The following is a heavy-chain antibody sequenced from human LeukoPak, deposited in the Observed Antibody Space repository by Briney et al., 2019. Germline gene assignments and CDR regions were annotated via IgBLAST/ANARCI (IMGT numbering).Heavy chain of an antibody. CDR2: IFYRGSI. CDR1: GGSISNYY. Sequence: SETLSLTCIVSGGSISNYYWSWIRQPPGKGLEWIGYIFYRGSIDYSPSLQSRVTISVDTSKNHLSLRLTSVTAADTAVYFCARGVVLGQDDAFDIWGRGTMVTVSS. CDR3: ARGVVLGQDDAFDI. D-gene: IGHD3/OR15-3a*01. V-gene: IGHV4-59*12. J-gene: IGHJ3*02.